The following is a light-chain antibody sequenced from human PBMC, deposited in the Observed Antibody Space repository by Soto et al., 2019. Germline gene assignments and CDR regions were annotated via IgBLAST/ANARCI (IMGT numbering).Light chain of an antibody. CDR2: GAS. V-gene: IGKV3-15*01. CDR3: LQYNNWPPYT. CDR1: QSVSSN. J-gene: IGKJ2*01. Sequence: EIVMTQSPATLSVSPGERATLSCRASQSVSSNLAWYQQKPGQAPRLLIYGASTRATGIPARFRGSGSGTVFSRIISSLQSEDFALYYCLQYNNWPPYTFGQGTKLEIK.